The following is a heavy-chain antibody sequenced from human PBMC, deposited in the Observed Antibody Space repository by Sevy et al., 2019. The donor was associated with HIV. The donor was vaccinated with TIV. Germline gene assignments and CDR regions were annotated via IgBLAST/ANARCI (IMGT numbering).Heavy chain of an antibody. CDR1: GDSISGYY. J-gene: IGHJ4*02. Sequence: SETLSLTCTVSGDSISGYYWSWIRQPPRKGLEWIGYFYYSGRTNYSPTLKSRATISVDTSKNQISLTLTSVTAAATAIYYCANGISARLDYWGQGTLVTVSS. CDR3: ANGISARLDY. D-gene: IGHD6-6*01. V-gene: IGHV4-59*01. CDR2: FYYSGRT.